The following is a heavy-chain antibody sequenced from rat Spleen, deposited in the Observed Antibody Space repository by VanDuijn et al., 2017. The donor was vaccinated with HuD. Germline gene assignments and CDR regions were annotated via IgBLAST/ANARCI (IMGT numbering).Heavy chain of an antibody. CDR1: GFTFSNYG. CDR2: IRYDGSST. J-gene: IGHJ3*01. D-gene: IGHD1-11*01. Sequence: EVQLVESGGGLVQPGRSLKLSCAASGFTFSNYGMAWVYQAPTQGLEWVATIRYDGSSTYYRDSVKGRFTISRDNTRNALYLQMNSLRSEETATYYCARLSTEAIGKWFTSWGQGTLVTASS. CDR3: ARLSTEAIGKWFTS. V-gene: IGHV5-29*01.